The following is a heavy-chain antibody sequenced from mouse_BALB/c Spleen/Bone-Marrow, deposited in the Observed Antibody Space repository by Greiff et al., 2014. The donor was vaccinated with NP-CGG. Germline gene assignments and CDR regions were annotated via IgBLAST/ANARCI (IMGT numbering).Heavy chain of an antibody. Sequence: LVESRPELVKPGAPVKMSCKASGYTFTSYVMHWMKQKPGQGLEWIGYINPYNDGTKYNETFKGKATLTSDKSSSTAYMDLSSLTSEDSAVYFCARSEYFGSSYDYWGQGTTLTVSS. CDR3: ARSEYFGSSYDY. J-gene: IGHJ2*01. CDR2: INPYNDGT. V-gene: IGHV1-14*01. CDR1: GYTFTSYV. D-gene: IGHD1-1*01.